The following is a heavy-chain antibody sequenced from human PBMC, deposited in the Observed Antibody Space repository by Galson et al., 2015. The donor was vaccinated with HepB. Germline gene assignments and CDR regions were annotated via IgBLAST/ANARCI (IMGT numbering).Heavy chain of an antibody. Sequence: SVKVSCKASGYTFTSYYMHWVRQAPGQGLEWMGIINPSGGSTSYAQKLQGRVTMTRDTSASTVYMELSSLRSEDTAGYYCARDGTFYYYGSGSYSYYYYGMDVWGQGTTVTVSS. V-gene: IGHV1-46*04. CDR1: GYTFTSYY. CDR2: INPSGGST. D-gene: IGHD3-10*01. CDR3: ARDGTFYYYGSGSYSYYYYGMDV. J-gene: IGHJ6*02.